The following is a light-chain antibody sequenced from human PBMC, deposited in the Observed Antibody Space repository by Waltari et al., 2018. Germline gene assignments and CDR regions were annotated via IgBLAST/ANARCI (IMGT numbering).Light chain of an antibody. CDR2: DVN. J-gene: IGLJ2*01. V-gene: IGLV2-14*03. Sequence: QSALTQPASVSVSPGQSITISCTGTTSDIGEYIFVSWYQQHPGKAPQLIIYDVNNRPSGVSNRFSGSKSGNTASLTISGLQAEDEANYYCSSYTSSTSTVFGGGTKLTVL. CDR1: TSDIGEYIF. CDR3: SSYTSSTSTV.